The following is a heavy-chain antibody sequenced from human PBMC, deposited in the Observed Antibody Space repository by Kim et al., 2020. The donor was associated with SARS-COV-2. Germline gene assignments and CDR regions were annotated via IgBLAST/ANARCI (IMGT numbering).Heavy chain of an antibody. CDR2: ST. D-gene: IGHD1-26*01. J-gene: IGHJ4*02. Sequence: STNYNPSLKSPGTITVDTSKNQFSLKLSSVTAADTAVYYCARGWELFDYWGQGTLVTVSS. CDR3: ARGWELFDY. V-gene: IGHV4-59*09.